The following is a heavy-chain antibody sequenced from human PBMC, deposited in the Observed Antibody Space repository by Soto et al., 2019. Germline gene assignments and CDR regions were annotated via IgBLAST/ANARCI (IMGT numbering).Heavy chain of an antibody. Sequence: QLQLQESGSGLVKPSQTLSITCAVSGGSISGTTYSWSWIRQPPGKGLEWIGYIYDSGNTYYNPSLTSQLAISVDRSKNQFSLKLSSVTAADTAVYYCDRGQGAAAGHSNFDYWGQGVLVTVSS. J-gene: IGHJ4*02. CDR3: DRGQGAAAGHSNFDY. D-gene: IGHD6-13*01. CDR2: IYDSGNT. V-gene: IGHV4-30-2*01. CDR1: GGSISGTTYS.